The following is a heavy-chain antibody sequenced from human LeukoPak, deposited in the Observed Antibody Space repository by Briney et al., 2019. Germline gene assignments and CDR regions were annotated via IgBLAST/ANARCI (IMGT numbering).Heavy chain of an antibody. D-gene: IGHD6-13*01. CDR3: AREGILAGGDY. Sequence: PGRSLRLSCAASGFTFDDHAMHWVRQAPGKGLEWVSVIYSGGSTYYADSVKGRFTISRDNAKNSLYLQMNSLRAEDTAAYYCAREGILAGGDYWGQGTLVTVSS. CDR2: IYSGGST. CDR1: GFTFDDHA. J-gene: IGHJ4*02. V-gene: IGHV3-9*01.